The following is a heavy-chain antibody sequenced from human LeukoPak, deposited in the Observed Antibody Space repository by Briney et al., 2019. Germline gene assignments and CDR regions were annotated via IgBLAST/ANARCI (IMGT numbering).Heavy chain of an antibody. CDR2: ISNDGTNK. Sequence: GGSLRLSCAVSGFSFSSYGMHWVRQAPGKGLEWVTVISNDGTNKNYADSVKGRFAVSRENSKNTLYLQMNSLRAEDTAVYYCAKDRLSYSRAFDIWGQGTMVTVSS. CDR1: GFSFSSYG. CDR3: AKDRLSYSRAFDI. V-gene: IGHV3-30*18. D-gene: IGHD1-26*01. J-gene: IGHJ3*02.